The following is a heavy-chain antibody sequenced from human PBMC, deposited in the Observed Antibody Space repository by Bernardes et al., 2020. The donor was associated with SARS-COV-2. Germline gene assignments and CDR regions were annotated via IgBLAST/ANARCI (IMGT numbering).Heavy chain of an antibody. V-gene: IGHV4-34*01. CDR3: ARGRGRPYYFDY. D-gene: IGHD2-15*01. CDR1: GGSFSGYY. J-gene: IGHJ4*02. CDR2: INHSGST. Sequence: SETLSLTCAVYGGSFSGYYWSWIRQPPGKGLEWIGEINHSGSTNYNPSLKSRVTISVDTSKNQFSLKLSSVTAADTAVYYCARGRGRPYYFDYWGQGTLVTVSS.